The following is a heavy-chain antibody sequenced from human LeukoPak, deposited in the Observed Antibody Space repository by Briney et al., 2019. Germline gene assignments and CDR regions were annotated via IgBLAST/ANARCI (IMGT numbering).Heavy chain of an antibody. CDR3: ARDFPDFAFDV. Sequence: SETLSLTCTVSGGSMTSHYWTWIRQPPGKGLEWIGYIHYSGSTDYSPSFQSRVTISVDTSKKQFSLKLSSVAAADTAVYYCARDFPDFAFDVWGQGTMVTVSS. V-gene: IGHV4-59*11. CDR1: GGSMTSHY. D-gene: IGHD1-14*01. CDR2: IHYSGST. J-gene: IGHJ3*01.